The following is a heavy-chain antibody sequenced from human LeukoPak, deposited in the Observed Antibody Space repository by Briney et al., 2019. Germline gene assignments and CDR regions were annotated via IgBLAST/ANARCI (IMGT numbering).Heavy chain of an antibody. J-gene: IGHJ4*02. CDR1: GGSISSGSYY. Sequence: SETLSLTCTVSGGSISSGSYYWSWIRQPAGKGLEWIGRIYTSGSTNYNPSLKSRVTISVDTSKNQFSLKLSSVTAADTAVYYCAREVRGSGSYYTVNFDYWGQGTLVTVSS. D-gene: IGHD3-10*01. V-gene: IGHV4-61*02. CDR2: IYTSGST. CDR3: AREVRGSGSYYTVNFDY.